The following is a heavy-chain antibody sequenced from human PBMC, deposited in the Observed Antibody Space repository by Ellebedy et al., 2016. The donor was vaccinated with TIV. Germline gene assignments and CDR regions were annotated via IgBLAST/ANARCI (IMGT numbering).Heavy chain of an antibody. CDR2: IYQDGSEK. CDR3: ARDGAYGDYSPGYYGMDV. J-gene: IGHJ6*02. CDR1: GFTFNSYW. D-gene: IGHD5-12*01. V-gene: IGHV3-7*03. Sequence: GESLKISCAASGFTFNSYWMSWVRQAPGKGLEWVANIYQDGSEKNYVDSVKGRFTISRDNAKNSVFLRMNTLRVEDTAVYHCARDGAYGDYSPGYYGMDVWGQGTTVTVSS.